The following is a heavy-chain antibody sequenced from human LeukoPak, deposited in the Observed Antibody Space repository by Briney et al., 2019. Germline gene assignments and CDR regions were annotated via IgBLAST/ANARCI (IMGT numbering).Heavy chain of an antibody. CDR2: MYYSGST. CDR3: ARAGGSGLIDY. Sequence: PSETLSLTCTVSGGSISSYYWGWIRQPPGKGLEWIGSMYYSGSTYYNPSLKSRVTISVNTSKNQFSLKLTSVTAADTAGYYCARAGGSGLIDYWGQGTLVTVSS. D-gene: IGHD6-19*01. V-gene: IGHV4-39*07. J-gene: IGHJ4*02. CDR1: GGSISSYY.